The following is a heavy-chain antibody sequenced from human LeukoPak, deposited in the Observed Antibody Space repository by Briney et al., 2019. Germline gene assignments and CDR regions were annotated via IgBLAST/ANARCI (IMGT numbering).Heavy chain of an antibody. CDR3: ARGPTYDYVWGSYRSSSYFDY. J-gene: IGHJ4*02. Sequence: SVKVSCKASGGTFSSYAISWVRQAPGQGLEWVGGIIPIFGTANYAQKFQGRVTITADKSTSTAYMELSSLRSEDTAVYYCARGPTYDYVWGSYRSSSYFDYWGQGPLVTVSS. V-gene: IGHV1-69*06. D-gene: IGHD3-16*02. CDR2: IIPIFGTA. CDR1: GGTFSSYA.